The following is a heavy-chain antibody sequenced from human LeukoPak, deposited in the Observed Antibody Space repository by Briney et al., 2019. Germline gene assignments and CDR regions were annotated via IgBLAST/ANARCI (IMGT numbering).Heavy chain of an antibody. D-gene: IGHD5-12*01. J-gene: IGHJ4*02. Sequence: GRSLRLSCAASGFTFSSFGMHWVRQAPGKGLEWVAVIYYDGSNKYYADSVRGRFTISRDNSKNTLYLQMNSLRVEDTAVYYCARLANTDYDVSSGFFDSWGQGTLVTVSS. CDR3: ARLANTDYDVSSGFFDS. CDR1: GFTFSSFG. CDR2: IYYDGSNK. V-gene: IGHV3-33*01.